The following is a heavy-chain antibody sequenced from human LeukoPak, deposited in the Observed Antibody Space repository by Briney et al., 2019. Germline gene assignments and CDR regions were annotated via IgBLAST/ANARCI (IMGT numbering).Heavy chain of an antibody. CDR2: INPSGGTT. J-gene: IGHJ3*02. D-gene: IGHD5-18*01. CDR3: ARGRVDTAMVLVDDAFDI. CDR1: GYTFTSYY. V-gene: IGHV1-46*01. Sequence: GASVKVSCKASGYTFTSYYMHWVRQAPGQGLEWMGIINPSGGTTSYAQKFQGRVTMTRDTSTSTVYMELSSLRSEDTAVYYCARGRVDTAMVLVDDAFDIWGQGTMVAVSS.